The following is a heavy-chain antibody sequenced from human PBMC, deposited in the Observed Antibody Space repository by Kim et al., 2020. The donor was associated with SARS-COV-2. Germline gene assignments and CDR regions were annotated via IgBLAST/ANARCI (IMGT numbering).Heavy chain of an antibody. CDR3: ARKRADSSGFIDS. V-gene: IGHV4-59*01. D-gene: IGHD3-22*01. CDR2: IHDNGNS. CDR1: GAAIDDYY. J-gene: IGHJ4*02. Sequence: SETLSLTCAVSGAAIDDYYWSWIRQAPGKGLEWIGYIHDNGNSNSNPSLESRVTISLDTSRNQFSLKLTYVTAADSAVYFCARKRADSSGFIDSWGQGTPVIVSS.